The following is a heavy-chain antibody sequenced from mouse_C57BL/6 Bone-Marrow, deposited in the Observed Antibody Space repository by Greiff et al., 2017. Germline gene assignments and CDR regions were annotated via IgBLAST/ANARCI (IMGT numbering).Heavy chain of an antibody. CDR2: IDPSDSET. V-gene: IGHV1-52*01. Sequence: QVQLQQPGAELVRPGSSVKLSCKASGYTFTSYWMHWVKQRPIQGLEWIGNIDPSDSETHYNQKFKDKATLTVDKSSSTAYMQLSSLTSEDSAVYYCAREAALLTWYFDVWGTGTTVTVSS. CDR1: GYTFTSYW. J-gene: IGHJ1*03. CDR3: AREAALLTWYFDV. D-gene: IGHD4-1*01.